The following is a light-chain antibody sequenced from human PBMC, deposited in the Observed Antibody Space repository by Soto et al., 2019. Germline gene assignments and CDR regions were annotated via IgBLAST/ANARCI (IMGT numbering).Light chain of an antibody. J-gene: IGLJ1*01. CDR1: SGHSSYA. CDR2: LNSDGSH. Sequence: QLVLTQSPSASASLGASVKLTCTLSSGHSSYAIAWHQQQPEKGPRYLMKLNSDGSHSKGDGIPDRFSGSSSGAERYLTISSLQSEDEADYYCQTWCTGYVFGTGTKLT. V-gene: IGLV4-69*01. CDR3: QTWCTGYV.